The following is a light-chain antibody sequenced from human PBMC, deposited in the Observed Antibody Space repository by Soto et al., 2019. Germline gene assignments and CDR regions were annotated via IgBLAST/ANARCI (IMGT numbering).Light chain of an antibody. V-gene: IGLV1-44*01. CDR1: SSNIATKP. CDR2: GNN. J-gene: IGLJ1*01. CDR3: ASWDDSLSSYV. Sequence: QSVLTQPPSASGTPGPRGTISCSGSSSNIATKPVNWYQQLPGTAPKLLISGNNQRTPGVPDRFSGSKSGSSASRAISGLPSEDEVEYCCASWDDSLSSYVLGAGTKLTVL.